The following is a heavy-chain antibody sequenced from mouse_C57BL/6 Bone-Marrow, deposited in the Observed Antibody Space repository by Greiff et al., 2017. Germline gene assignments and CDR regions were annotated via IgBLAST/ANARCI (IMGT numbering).Heavy chain of an antibody. CDR3: ARLSYGSSSFDY. CDR2: ISYSGST. Sequence: EVQLKESGPGLAKPSQTLSLTCSVTGYSITSDYWNWIRKFPGNKLEYMGYISYSGSTYYTPSPKSRNSITRDTTKNQYYLQLNAVTTEDTATYYCARLSYGSSSFDYWGQGTTLTVSS. CDR1: GYSITSDY. V-gene: IGHV3-8*01. J-gene: IGHJ2*01. D-gene: IGHD1-1*01.